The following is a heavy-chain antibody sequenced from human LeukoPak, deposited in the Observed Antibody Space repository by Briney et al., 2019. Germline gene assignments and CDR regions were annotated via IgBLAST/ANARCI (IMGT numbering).Heavy chain of an antibody. CDR1: GFTFSTYI. Sequence: PGVSLRLSCAASGFTFSTYIMNWVRQAPGKGLEWISYIHSSSSSIYYADSVKGRFTISRDNAKNSLYLQMNSLRAEDTAVYFCARASLSEIIAAEAFFDSWGQGTLVTVSS. D-gene: IGHD6-13*01. V-gene: IGHV3-48*01. CDR3: ARASLSEIIAAEAFFDS. J-gene: IGHJ4*02. CDR2: IHSSSSSI.